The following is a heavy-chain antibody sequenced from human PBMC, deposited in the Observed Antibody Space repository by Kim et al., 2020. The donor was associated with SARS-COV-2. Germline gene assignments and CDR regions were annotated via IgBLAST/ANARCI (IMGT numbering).Heavy chain of an antibody. CDR3: ARTTYYYDSSAQFDY. V-gene: IGHV5-51*01. Sequence: PSFQGKVTISADKSISTAYLQWSSLKASDTAMYYCARTTYYYDSSAQFDYWGQGTLVTVSS. J-gene: IGHJ4*02. D-gene: IGHD3-22*01.